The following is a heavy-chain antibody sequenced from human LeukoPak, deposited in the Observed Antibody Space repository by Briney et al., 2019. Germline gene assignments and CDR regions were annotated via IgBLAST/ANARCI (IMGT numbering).Heavy chain of an antibody. CDR2: INHSGST. Sequence: SETLSLTCAVYGGSFSGYYWSWIRQPPGKGLEWIGEINHSGSTNYNPSLKSRVTISVDTSKNQFSLKLSSVTAADTAVYYCARGRKVRYFDWLLLAYFDYWGQGTQVTVSS. CDR3: ARGRKVRYFDWLLLAYFDY. V-gene: IGHV4-34*01. J-gene: IGHJ4*02. D-gene: IGHD3-9*01. CDR1: GGSFSGYY.